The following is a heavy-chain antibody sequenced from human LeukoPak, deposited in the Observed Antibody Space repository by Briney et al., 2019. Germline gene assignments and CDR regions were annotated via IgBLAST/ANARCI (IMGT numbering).Heavy chain of an antibody. J-gene: IGHJ3*02. D-gene: IGHD3-3*01. Sequence: SETLSLTCTVSGGSIRSRSYYWGWIRQPPGKGLEWIGSIYYSGNTYYNPSLKSRVTTSVDTSKNQFSLKQNSVTTADTAVYYCARAETSGWHFDIWGQGTMVTVSS. CDR1: GGSIRSRSYY. CDR2: IYYSGNT. V-gene: IGHV4-39*07. CDR3: ARAETSGWHFDI.